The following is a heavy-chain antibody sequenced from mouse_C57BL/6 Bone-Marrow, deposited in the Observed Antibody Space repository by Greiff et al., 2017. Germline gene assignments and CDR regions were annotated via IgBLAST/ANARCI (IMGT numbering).Heavy chain of an antibody. CDR3: TPIYYGTSYYFDY. CDR1: GFNIKDYY. D-gene: IGHD2-1*01. V-gene: IGHV14-1*01. Sequence: VQLKESGAELVRPGASVKLSCTASGFNIKDYYMHWVKQRPEQGLEWIGRIDPEDGDTEYAPKFQGKATMTADTSSNTAYLQLSSLTSEDTAVYYCTPIYYGTSYYFDYWGQGTTLTVSS. CDR2: IDPEDGDT. J-gene: IGHJ2*01.